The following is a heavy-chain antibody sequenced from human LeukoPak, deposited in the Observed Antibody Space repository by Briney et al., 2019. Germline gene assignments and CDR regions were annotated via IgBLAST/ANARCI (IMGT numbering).Heavy chain of an antibody. D-gene: IGHD3-10*01. J-gene: IGHJ4*02. CDR3: ARDKEGGSGSMDY. CDR2: IYSDGST. V-gene: IGHV3-53*01. Sequence: PGGSLRLSCAASGFTFSSYGMHWVRQAPGKGLEWVSIIYSDGSTDYADSVKGRFTISRDNSKNTLSLQMNSLRAEDTAVYYCARDKEGGSGSMDYWGLGTLVTVSS. CDR1: GFTFSSYG.